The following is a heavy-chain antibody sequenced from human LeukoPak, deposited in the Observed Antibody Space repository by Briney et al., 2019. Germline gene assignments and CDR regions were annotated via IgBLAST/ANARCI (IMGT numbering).Heavy chain of an antibody. J-gene: IGHJ4*02. CDR1: GGSISSYY. CDR3: AREPVGATYFDY. V-gene: IGHV4-59*01. Sequence: SETLSLTCTVSGGSISSYYWSWIWQPPGKGLEWIGYIYYSGSTNYNPSLKSRVTISVDTSKNQFSLKLSSVTAADTAVYYCAREPVGATYFDYWGQGTLVTVSS. D-gene: IGHD1-26*01. CDR2: IYYSGST.